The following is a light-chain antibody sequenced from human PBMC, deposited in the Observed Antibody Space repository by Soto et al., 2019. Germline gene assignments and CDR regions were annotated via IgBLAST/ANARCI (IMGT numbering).Light chain of an antibody. Sequence: DIQMTQSPSSLPASVGDRVTITCRASQTISTYLNWYQQRPGQAPKILIVRSSSLQSGVPSRFSGSGSGTDFTLTISSLHPEDFATYFCQQSYRTPLTFGGGTKVDIK. J-gene: IGKJ4*01. CDR2: RSS. CDR3: QQSYRTPLT. CDR1: QTISTY. V-gene: IGKV1-39*01.